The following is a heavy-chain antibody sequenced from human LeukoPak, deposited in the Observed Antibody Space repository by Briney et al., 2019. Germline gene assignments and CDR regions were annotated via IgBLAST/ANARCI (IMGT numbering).Heavy chain of an antibody. J-gene: IGHJ3*02. CDR2: ISAYNGTT. CDR1: GYTFTSYG. V-gene: IGHV1-18*01. CDR3: SRGIVVVAARPDAFDI. D-gene: IGHD2-15*01. Sequence: ASVKVSCKASGYTFTSYGISWVRQAPGQGLEWMSWISAYNGTTNSAQKLQGSAPITTDTTTSTAYMELRSLRSDDTAVYYCSRGIVVVAARPDAFDIWGQGTMVTVSS.